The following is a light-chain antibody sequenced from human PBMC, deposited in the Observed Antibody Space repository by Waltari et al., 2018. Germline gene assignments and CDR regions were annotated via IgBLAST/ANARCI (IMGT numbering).Light chain of an antibody. CDR3: QSYDGSLSGWV. CDR2: GNK. V-gene: IGLV1-40*01. J-gene: IGLJ3*02. CDR1: SSNIGAGYD. Sequence: QSVLTQPPSVSGAPGQRVTISCTGSSSNIGAGYDVHWYQHLPGTAPRLLIWGNKNRPSGVPDRFSGSKSGTSASLASTGLQAEDGVDYYCQSYDGSLSGWVFGGGTKLTVL.